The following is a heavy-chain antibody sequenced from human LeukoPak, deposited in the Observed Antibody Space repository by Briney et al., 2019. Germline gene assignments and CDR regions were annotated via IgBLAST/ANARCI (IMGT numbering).Heavy chain of an antibody. J-gene: IGHJ3*02. V-gene: IGHV4-39*01. D-gene: IGHD5-24*01. CDR2: MYYSGST. Sequence: SETLSLTCTVSGGSFSSSSHYWGWVRQPPGKGLEWIGSMYYSGSTYYNASLRSRVTISVDTSRDQFSLKLSSVTAADTAVYYCASHFDRDGYKSNAFDIWGQGTMVTVSS. CDR3: ASHFDRDGYKSNAFDI. CDR1: GGSFSSSSHY.